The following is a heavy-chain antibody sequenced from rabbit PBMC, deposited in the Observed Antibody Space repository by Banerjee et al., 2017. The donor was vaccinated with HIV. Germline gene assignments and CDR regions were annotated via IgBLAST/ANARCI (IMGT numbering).Heavy chain of an antibody. CDR3: ARDARTIDLIFDL. CDR2: IYSGNAKT. D-gene: IGHD4-1*01. J-gene: IGHJ2*01. Sequence: QEQLEESGGDLVKPEGSLTLTCKGSGFTISNNYYMCWVRQAPGKGLEWIACIYSGNAKTYYASWAKGRFTISKTSSTTVTLQMTSLTAADTATYFCARDARTIDLIFDLWGPGTLVTVS. V-gene: IGHV1S45*01. CDR1: GFTISNNYY.